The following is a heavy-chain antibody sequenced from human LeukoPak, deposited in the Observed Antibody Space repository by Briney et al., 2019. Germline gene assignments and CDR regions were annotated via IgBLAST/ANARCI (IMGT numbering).Heavy chain of an antibody. CDR3: ARLPYDSSGYHFDY. D-gene: IGHD3-22*01. CDR1: GFTFSSYS. Sequence: GGSLRLSCAASGFTFSSYSMNWVRQAPGKGLEWVSSISSSSSYIYYADSVKGRFTISRDNAKSSLYLQMNSLRAEDTAVYYCARLPYDSSGYHFDYWGQGTLVTVSS. V-gene: IGHV3-21*01. J-gene: IGHJ4*02. CDR2: ISSSSSYI.